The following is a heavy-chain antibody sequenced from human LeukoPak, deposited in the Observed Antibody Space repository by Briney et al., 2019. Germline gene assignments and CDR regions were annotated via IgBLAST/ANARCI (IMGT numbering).Heavy chain of an antibody. CDR2: INPNSGGT. CDR3: ARIKYSLAVAGTGGFDY. CDR1: GYTFTGYY. Sequence: GASVKVSCKASGYTFTGYYMHWVRQAPGQGLEWMGWINPNSGGTNYAQKFQGRVTMTRDTSISTAYMELSRLRSDDTAVYYGARIKYSLAVAGTGGFDYWGQGTLVTVSS. D-gene: IGHD6-19*01. V-gene: IGHV1-2*02. J-gene: IGHJ4*02.